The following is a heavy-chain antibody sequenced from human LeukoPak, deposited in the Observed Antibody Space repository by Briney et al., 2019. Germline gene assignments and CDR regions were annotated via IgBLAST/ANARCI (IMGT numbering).Heavy chain of an antibody. Sequence: SETLSLTCPVSGDSISTYYWSWIRQPPGKGLEWIGYIYYSGSTNYNPSLKSRVTISVDTSKNQFSLKLISVTAADTAVYYCARDDSGSYHQLGVWGQGTTVTVSS. CDR3: ARDDSGSYHQLGV. D-gene: IGHD1-26*01. CDR2: IYYSGST. J-gene: IGHJ6*02. CDR1: GDSISTYY. V-gene: IGHV4-59*01.